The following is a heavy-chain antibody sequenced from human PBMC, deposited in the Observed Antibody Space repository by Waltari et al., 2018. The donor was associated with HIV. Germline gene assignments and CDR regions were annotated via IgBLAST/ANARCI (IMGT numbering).Heavy chain of an antibody. V-gene: IGHV4-39*07. CDR3: ARAYYGGKIEY. Sequence: QLQIQESGPGLVKPSETLSLTCTVSGDAITNIIYYWGWFRQPPGKGMEWIGSISYSGKTYYNPSLECRVTISADTSKTQLSLKVTSMTAADTAVYYCARAYYGGKIEYWGQGTLVTVSS. J-gene: IGHJ4*02. CDR2: ISYSGKT. D-gene: IGHD4-17*01. CDR1: GDAITNIIYY.